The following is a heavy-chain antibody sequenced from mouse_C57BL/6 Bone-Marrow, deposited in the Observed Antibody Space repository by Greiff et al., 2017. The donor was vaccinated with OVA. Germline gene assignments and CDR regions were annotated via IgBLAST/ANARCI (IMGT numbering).Heavy chain of an antibody. CDR1: GFTFSSYA. V-gene: IGHV5-4*01. CDR2: ISDGGSYT. CDR3: ARDLYYSNYLIAY. J-gene: IGHJ3*01. Sequence: EVMLVESGGGLVKPGGSLKLSCAASGFTFSSYAMSWVRQTPEKRLEWVATISDGGSYTYYPDNVKGRFTISRDNAKNNLYLQMSHLKSEDTAMYYCARDLYYSNYLIAYWGQGTLVTVSA. D-gene: IGHD2-5*01.